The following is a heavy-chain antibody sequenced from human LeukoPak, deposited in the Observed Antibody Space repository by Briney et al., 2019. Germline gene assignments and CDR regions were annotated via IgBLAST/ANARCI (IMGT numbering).Heavy chain of an antibody. Sequence: GGSLRLSCAASGFTVSSNYMSWVRQAPGKGLEWVSVIYSGGSTYYADSVKGRFTISRDNSKNTLYLQMNSLRAEDTAVYYCARVGAEILTGSAYWYFDLWGRGTLVTVSS. CDR1: GFTVSSNY. V-gene: IGHV3-53*01. J-gene: IGHJ2*01. D-gene: IGHD3-9*01. CDR3: ARVGAEILTGSAYWYFDL. CDR2: IYSGGST.